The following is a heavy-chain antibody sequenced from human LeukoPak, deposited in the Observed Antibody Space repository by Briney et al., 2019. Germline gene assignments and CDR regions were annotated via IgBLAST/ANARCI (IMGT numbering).Heavy chain of an antibody. V-gene: IGHV3-7*01. CDR3: TRDTGCPGGTCYSFYDY. D-gene: IGHD2-15*01. Sequence: QPGGSLRLSCAASGFTFSNYWMTWVRRAPGKGLEWVANIKQDGTDKYYVDSVKGRFTISRDNAENSLYLQMNSLRAEDTAVYYCTRDTGCPGGTCYSFYDYWGQGTLVTVSS. CDR2: IKQDGTDK. J-gene: IGHJ4*02. CDR1: GFTFSNYW.